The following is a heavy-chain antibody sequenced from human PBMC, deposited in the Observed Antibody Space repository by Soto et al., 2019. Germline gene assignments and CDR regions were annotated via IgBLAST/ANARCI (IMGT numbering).Heavy chain of an antibody. CDR1: GGSISSGGYY. CDR3: ARDRIRAAAGYYYYYGMDV. D-gene: IGHD6-13*01. J-gene: IGHJ6*02. CDR2: IYYSGST. V-gene: IGHV4-31*03. Sequence: SETLSLTCTVSGGSISSGGYYWSWIRQHPGKGLEWIGYIYYSGSTYYNPSLKSRVTISVDTSKNQFSLKLSSVTAADTAVYYCARDRIRAAAGYYYYYGMDVWGQGTTVT.